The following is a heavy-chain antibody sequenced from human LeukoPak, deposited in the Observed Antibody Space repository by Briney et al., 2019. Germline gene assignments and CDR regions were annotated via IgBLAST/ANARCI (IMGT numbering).Heavy chain of an antibody. D-gene: IGHD3-22*01. CDR3: ARHQHYYDSSGYYNDAFDI. V-gene: IGHV4-4*07. CDR2: IYTSGST. Sequence: SETLSLTCTVSGGSISSYFWTWIRQPAGMGLEWIGRIYTSGSTNYKPSLKSRVTMSVDTSKNQFSLKLSSVTAADTAVYYCARHQHYYDSSGYYNDAFDIWGQGTMVTVSS. J-gene: IGHJ3*02. CDR1: GGSISSYF.